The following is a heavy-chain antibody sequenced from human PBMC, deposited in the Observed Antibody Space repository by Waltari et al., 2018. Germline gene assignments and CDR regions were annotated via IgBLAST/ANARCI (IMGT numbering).Heavy chain of an antibody. D-gene: IGHD3-16*01. J-gene: IGHJ4*02. CDR3: VRDMWGRYAY. V-gene: IGHV3-74*01. CDR2: IRGAGTRT. Sequence: MHWVRKVPGTGLVWVSHIRGAGTRTDYADSVEGRLFILRDSAKSTLYLQMNRLRVEDTALYYCVRDMWGRYAYWGPGSLVTGPS.